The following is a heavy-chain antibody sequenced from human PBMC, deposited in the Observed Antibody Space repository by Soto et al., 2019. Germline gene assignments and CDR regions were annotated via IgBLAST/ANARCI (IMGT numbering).Heavy chain of an antibody. V-gene: IGHV3-74*01. CDR3: ARDPLIGTTDYGLDV. CDR2: INNDGGNT. CDR1: GFTFSTYW. Sequence: VQLVESGGGLVQPGGSLRLSCAASGFTFSTYWMHWVRQPPGKGLVWVSRINNDGGNTAYADSVKGRFTISRDNAQSTLYLQMNSLRAEDTAVYYCARDPLIGTTDYGLDVWGQGTTVSVSS. J-gene: IGHJ6*02. D-gene: IGHD1-7*01.